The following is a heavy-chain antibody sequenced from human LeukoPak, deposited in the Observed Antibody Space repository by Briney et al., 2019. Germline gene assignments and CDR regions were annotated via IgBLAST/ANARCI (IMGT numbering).Heavy chain of an antibody. CDR3: ARGGIAARLGFFDY. V-gene: IGHV4-34*01. Sequence: SETLSLTCAVYGGSFSGYYWRWIRQPPGKGLEWIGEINHSGSTNYHPSLKSRVTISVDTSKNQFSLKLSSVTAADTAVYYCARGGIAARLGFFDYWGQGTLVTVSS. CDR1: GGSFSGYY. J-gene: IGHJ4*02. CDR2: INHSGST. D-gene: IGHD6-6*01.